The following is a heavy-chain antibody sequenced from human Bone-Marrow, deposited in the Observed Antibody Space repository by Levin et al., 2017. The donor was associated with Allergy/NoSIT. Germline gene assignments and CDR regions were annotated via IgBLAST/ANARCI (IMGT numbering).Heavy chain of an antibody. CDR1: GFTFNNYA. D-gene: IGHD3-10*01. V-gene: IGHV3-23*01. J-gene: IGHJ4*02. CDR3: TKKAFGKIDY. CDR2: ISGRGDDT. Sequence: PGESLKISCAASGFTFNNYAMNWVRQAPGKGLEWVSSISGRGDDTYYADSVRGRFTISRDNSKDTLFLQMNSLRAEDTAIYYCTKKAFGKIDYWGQGALVTVSS.